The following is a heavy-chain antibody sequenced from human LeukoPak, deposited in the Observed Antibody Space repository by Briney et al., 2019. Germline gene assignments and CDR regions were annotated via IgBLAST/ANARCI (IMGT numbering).Heavy chain of an antibody. CDR1: GGSISSYY. CDR2: IYYSGST. Sequence: PSETLSLTCSVSGGSISSYYWSWLRQPPGKGLEWIGFIYYSGSTTYNPSLKSRVTISLDPSKNHFSLKLTSVTAADTAVYYCARATRDSGYFPLDYWGLGTLVTVSS. V-gene: IGHV4-59*01. D-gene: IGHD3-22*01. CDR3: ARATRDSGYFPLDY. J-gene: IGHJ4*02.